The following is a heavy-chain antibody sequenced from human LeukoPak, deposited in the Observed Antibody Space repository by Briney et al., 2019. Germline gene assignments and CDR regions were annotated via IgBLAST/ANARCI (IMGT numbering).Heavy chain of an antibody. J-gene: IGHJ2*01. V-gene: IGHV5-51*01. CDR3: ARPRRYCSGGSCYSGWYFDL. CDR1: GYSFTSYW. Sequence: GESLKISCKGSGYSFTSYWIGWVRQMPGKGLEWMGIIYPGDSDTRYSPSFQGQVTISADKSISTAYLQWSSLKASDTAMYYCARPRRYCSGGSCYSGWYFDLWGRGTLVTVSS. D-gene: IGHD2-15*01. CDR2: IYPGDSDT.